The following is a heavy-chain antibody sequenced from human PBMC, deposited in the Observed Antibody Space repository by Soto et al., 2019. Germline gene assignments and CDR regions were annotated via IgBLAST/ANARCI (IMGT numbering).Heavy chain of an antibody. J-gene: IGHJ4*02. Sequence: PSETLSLTCTVSGDSISSSSSYYWGWIRQPPGKGLEWIGSIYYSGTTYYNPSLKSRATIYVDTSMAQFSLRLSSVTAADTAVYYCAGQYITVLGVINFKLALDCFDFWGQGALVTVSS. CDR2: IYYSGTT. D-gene: IGHD3-3*01. CDR3: AGQYITVLGVINFKLALDCFDF. V-gene: IGHV4-39*01. CDR1: GDSISSSSSYY.